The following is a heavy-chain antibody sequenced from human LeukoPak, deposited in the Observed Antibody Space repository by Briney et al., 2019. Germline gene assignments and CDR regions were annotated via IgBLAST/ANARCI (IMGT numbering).Heavy chain of an antibody. CDR2: INTNTGNP. CDR3: ARKYSSSFAIWAYYYYMDV. CDR1: GYTFTDYA. V-gene: IGHV7-4-1*02. D-gene: IGHD6-6*01. Sequence: ASVKVSCKASGYTFTDYAMNWVRQAPGQGLEWMGWINTNTGNPTYAQGFTGRFVFSLDTSVSTAYLQISSLRAEDTAVYYCARKYSSSFAIWAYYYYMDVWGKGTTVTVSS. J-gene: IGHJ6*03.